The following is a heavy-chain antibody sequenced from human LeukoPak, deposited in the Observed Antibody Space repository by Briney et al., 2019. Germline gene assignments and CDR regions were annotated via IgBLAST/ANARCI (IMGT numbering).Heavy chain of an antibody. D-gene: IGHD6-13*01. V-gene: IGHV1-18*01. CDR1: GYTFTSYG. CDR2: ISAYNGNT. CDR3: ARERRRNPGIAAAGTDPFDY. Sequence: ASVKVSCKASGYTFTSYGISWVRQAPGQGLEWVGWISAYNGNTNYAQKLQGRVTMTTDTSTSTAYMELRSLRSDDTAVYYCARERRRNPGIAAAGTDPFDYWGQGTLVTVSS. J-gene: IGHJ4*02.